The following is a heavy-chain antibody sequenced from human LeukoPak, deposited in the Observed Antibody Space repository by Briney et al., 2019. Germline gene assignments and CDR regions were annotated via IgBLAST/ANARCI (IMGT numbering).Heavy chain of an antibody. CDR1: GYTFARFY. Sequence: ASVKVSCKASGYTFARFYIHWVRQAPGQGLEWVGWVDPISGAANYAQKFQGRVTMTRDTSITTAYMELNSLKSDDTAVYYCAREGGGPVAGIGWFGPWGQGTLVIVSS. CDR2: VDPISGAA. CDR3: AREGGGPVAGIGWFGP. D-gene: IGHD6-19*01. V-gene: IGHV1-2*02. J-gene: IGHJ5*02.